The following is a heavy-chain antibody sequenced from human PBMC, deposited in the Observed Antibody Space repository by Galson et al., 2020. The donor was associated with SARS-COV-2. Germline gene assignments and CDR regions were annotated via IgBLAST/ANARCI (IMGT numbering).Heavy chain of an antibody. V-gene: IGHV3-23*01. CDR3: AKEAGSGWATDYFQH. D-gene: IGHD6-25*01. J-gene: IGHJ1*01. CDR1: GFTFDTYA. CDR2: QTEKGFHT. Sequence: GESLKISCAASGFTFDTYAMGWVRQPPGKGLERVALQTEKGFHTYYPESMKGRVTISRDNSKNMLFLEIHSLKFEDTALYYCAKEAGSGWATDYFQHWGQGTLVSVSS.